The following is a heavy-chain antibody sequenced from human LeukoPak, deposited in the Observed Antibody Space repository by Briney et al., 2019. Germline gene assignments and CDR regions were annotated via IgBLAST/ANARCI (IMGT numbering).Heavy chain of an antibody. J-gene: IGHJ5*02. D-gene: IGHD7-27*01. CDR1: GFTVSSNY. Sequence: GGSLRLSCAASGFTVSSNYMTWVRQAPGKGLEWVSVIYSGGSTYYADSVKGRFTISRDNSKNTLYLQMNSLRAEDTAVYYCTRNWGSDIWFDPWGQGTLVTVSS. CDR2: IYSGGST. V-gene: IGHV3-53*01. CDR3: TRNWGSDIWFDP.